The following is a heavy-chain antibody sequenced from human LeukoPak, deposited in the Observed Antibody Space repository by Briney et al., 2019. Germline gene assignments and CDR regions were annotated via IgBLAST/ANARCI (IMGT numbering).Heavy chain of an antibody. D-gene: IGHD3-10*01. CDR1: GFTFSSYA. Sequence: QPGRSLRLSCAASGFTFSSYAMSWVRQAPGKGLEWVSAISGSGGSTYYADSVKGRFTISRDNSKNTLYLQMNSLRAEDTAVYYCAKDRDGSGSWGYDAFDIWGQGTMVTVSS. CDR3: AKDRDGSGSWGYDAFDI. J-gene: IGHJ3*02. CDR2: ISGSGGST. V-gene: IGHV3-23*01.